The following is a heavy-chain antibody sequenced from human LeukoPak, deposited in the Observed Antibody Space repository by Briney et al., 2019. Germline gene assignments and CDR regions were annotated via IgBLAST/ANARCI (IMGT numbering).Heavy chain of an antibody. D-gene: IGHD2/OR15-2a*01. J-gene: IGHJ4*02. CDR2: VSGSSGRT. CDR1: GFSFSRYA. Sequence: PGGSLRLSCAASGFSFSRYAISWVRQAPGKGLEWVSGVSGSSGRTYYADSVKGRFTISRGDAKNSLYLQMNSLTAEDTALYYCAILSGGGYGKYYFDFWGQGTLVTVSS. V-gene: IGHV3-23*01. CDR3: AILSGGGYGKYYFDF.